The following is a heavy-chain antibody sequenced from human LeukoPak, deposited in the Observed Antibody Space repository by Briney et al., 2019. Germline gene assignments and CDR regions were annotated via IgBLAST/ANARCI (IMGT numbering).Heavy chain of an antibody. CDR1: GFTFSSYA. J-gene: IGHJ6*02. CDR2: IKQDGSEK. D-gene: IGHD3-10*01. Sequence: PGGSLRLSCAASGFTFSSYAMHWVRQAPGKGLEWVANIKQDGSEKYYVDSVKGRFTISRDSAKNSLYLQMNSLRAEDTAVYYCVRGDGSGSYYNNYYYGMDVWGQGTTVTVSS. V-gene: IGHV3-7*01. CDR3: VRGDGSGSYYNNYYYGMDV.